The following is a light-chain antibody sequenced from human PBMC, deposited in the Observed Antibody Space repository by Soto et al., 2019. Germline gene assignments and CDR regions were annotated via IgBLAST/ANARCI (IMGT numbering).Light chain of an antibody. CDR3: MQGRHWPFT. CDR2: KVS. Sequence: DVVMTQSPLSLPVTLGQPASISCRSSQSLVYSDGNTYLNWFQQRPGHSPRRLIYKVSNRDSGVPDRFSGSGSGTDFTLKISRVEAEDVGVYYCMQGRHWPFTFGPGTTVDIK. J-gene: IGKJ3*01. V-gene: IGKV2-30*01. CDR1: QSLVYSDGNTY.